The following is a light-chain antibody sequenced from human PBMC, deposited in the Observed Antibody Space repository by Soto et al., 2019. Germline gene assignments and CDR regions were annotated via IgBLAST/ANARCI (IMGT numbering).Light chain of an antibody. V-gene: IGLV1-40*01. CDR2: GNS. CDR3: QSYDSSLSVWV. J-gene: IGLJ3*02. CDR1: SSNIGAGYD. Sequence: QSVLTQPPSVSGAPGQRVTISCTGRSSNIGAGYDVHWYQQLPGTAPKLLIYGNSNRPSGVPDRFSGSKSGTSASLAITGLQAEDEAVYYCQSYDSSLSVWVFGGGTQLTVL.